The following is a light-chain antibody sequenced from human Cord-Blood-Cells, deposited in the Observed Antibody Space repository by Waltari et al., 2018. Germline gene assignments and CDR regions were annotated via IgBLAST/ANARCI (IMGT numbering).Light chain of an antibody. CDR2: DVS. CDR3: SSYTSSSTYV. CDR1: SSDVGGYNY. J-gene: IGLJ1*01. Sequence: QSALTQPASVSGSPGQSITISCTGTSSDVGGYNYVSWYQQHPGKAPKLMIHDVSNRPSGVSNRVSGSKSGNTASLTISGLQAEDEADYYCSSYTSSSTYVFGTGTKVTVL. V-gene: IGLV2-14*01.